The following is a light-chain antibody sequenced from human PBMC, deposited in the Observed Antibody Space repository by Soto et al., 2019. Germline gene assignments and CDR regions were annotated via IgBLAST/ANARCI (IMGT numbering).Light chain of an antibody. CDR1: TSDVGAYNY. V-gene: IGLV2-14*01. CDR3: SSKTSSSSPFV. J-gene: IGLJ1*01. CDR2: EVS. Sequence: QSALTQPASVSGSPGQSITISCTGSTSDVGAYNYVSWYKHNPGQAPQLMIYEVSNRPSGVSNRFSGSKSGNTASLTISGLQADDEGDYYCSSKTSSSSPFVFGTGTKVTVL.